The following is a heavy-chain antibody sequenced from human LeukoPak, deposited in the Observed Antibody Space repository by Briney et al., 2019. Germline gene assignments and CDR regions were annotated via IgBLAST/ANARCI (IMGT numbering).Heavy chain of an antibody. CDR2: INPSIGTT. J-gene: IGHJ4*02. CDR1: GYTFTNYY. Sequence: ASVKVSCKASGYTFTNYYIHWVRQAPGQGLEWMGIINPSIGTTSYAQKFQGRITMTRDTSTSTVYMELSSLRPEDTAVYYCAKIEGASNGYFDYWGQGTLVTVSS. V-gene: IGHV1-46*01. D-gene: IGHD1-26*01. CDR3: AKIEGASNGYFDY.